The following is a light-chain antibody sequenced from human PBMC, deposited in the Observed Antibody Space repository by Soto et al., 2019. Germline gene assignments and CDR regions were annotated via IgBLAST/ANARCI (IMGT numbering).Light chain of an antibody. CDR2: DAS. CDR1: QSISSW. CDR3: QQYNSYSPWT. Sequence: DIQMTLSPSTLFASVGDRVTITCRASQSISSWLAWYQQKPGKAPKLLIYDASSLESGVPSRFSGSGSGTEFTLTISSLQPDDFATYYCQQYNSYSPWTFGQGTKVDI. J-gene: IGKJ1*01. V-gene: IGKV1-5*01.